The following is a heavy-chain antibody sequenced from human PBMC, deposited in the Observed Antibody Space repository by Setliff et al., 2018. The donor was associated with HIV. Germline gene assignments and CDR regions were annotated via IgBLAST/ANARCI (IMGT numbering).Heavy chain of an antibody. CDR1: GFTFSNYW. D-gene: IGHD5-12*01. J-gene: IGHJ4*02. CDR2: IKKDGSEK. CDR3: ATLPAAIVATTYYFDY. Sequence: GSLRLSCAASGFTFSNYWMSWVRQAPGKGLEWVANIKKDGSEKYYVDFVKGRFTISRDNAKNSLYLQMNSLRAEDTAVYFCATLPAAIVATTYYFDYWGQGTLVTVSS. V-gene: IGHV3-7*01.